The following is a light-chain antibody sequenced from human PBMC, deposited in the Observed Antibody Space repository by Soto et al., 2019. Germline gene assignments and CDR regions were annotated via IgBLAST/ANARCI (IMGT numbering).Light chain of an antibody. CDR1: QSVSTSY. CDR2: GAS. CDR3: QQYGSVPRT. Sequence: EIVLTQSPGTLSLSPGERATLSCRASQSVSTSYLAWYQQKPGQAPRLLIYGASSRATGIPDRFSGSGSGAHFTLTISRLEPEDFAEYYCQQYGSVPRTFGGGTKVEIK. V-gene: IGKV3-20*01. J-gene: IGKJ4*01.